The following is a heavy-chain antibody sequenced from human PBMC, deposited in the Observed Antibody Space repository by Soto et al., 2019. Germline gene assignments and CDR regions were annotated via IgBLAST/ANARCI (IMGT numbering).Heavy chain of an antibody. J-gene: IGHJ4*02. CDR2: IYDSGST. Sequence: SSETLSLTCTVSGGSISSGGYYWSWIRQHPGKGLEWIGYIYDSGSTYYNLSLKSRVIISVDTSKNQFSLKLSSVTAADTAVYYCARGPYDSSGYTFDYWGQGTLVTVSS. D-gene: IGHD3-22*01. CDR1: GGSISSGGYY. V-gene: IGHV4-31*03. CDR3: ARGPYDSSGYTFDY.